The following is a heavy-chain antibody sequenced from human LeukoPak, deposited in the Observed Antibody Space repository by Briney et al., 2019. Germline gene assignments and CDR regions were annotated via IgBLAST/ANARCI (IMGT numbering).Heavy chain of an antibody. J-gene: IGHJ3*02. CDR1: GFTFDDYA. CDR3: AKAPYYYDSSGYWSVGAFDI. CDR2: ISWNSGSI. Sequence: GRSLRLSCAASGFTFDDYAMHWVRQAPGKGLEWVSGISWNSGSIGYADSVKGRFTISRDNAKNSLYLQVNSLRAEDTALYYCAKAPYYYDSSGYWSVGAFDIWGQGTMVTVSS. V-gene: IGHV3-9*01. D-gene: IGHD3-22*01.